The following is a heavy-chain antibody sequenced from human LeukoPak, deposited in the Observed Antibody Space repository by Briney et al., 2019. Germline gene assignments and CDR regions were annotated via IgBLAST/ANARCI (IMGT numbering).Heavy chain of an antibody. V-gene: IGHV1-69*06. CDR1: GGTFSSYA. J-gene: IGHJ6*03. Sequence: ASVKVSGKASGGTFSSYAISWVRQAPGQGLEWMRGIIPIFGTANYAQKFQGRVTMTEDTSTDTAYMELSSLRSEDTAVYYCATGSSLLQSYYYMDVWGKGTTVTVSS. CDR2: IIPIFGTA. D-gene: IGHD4-11*01. CDR3: ATGSSLLQSYYYMDV.